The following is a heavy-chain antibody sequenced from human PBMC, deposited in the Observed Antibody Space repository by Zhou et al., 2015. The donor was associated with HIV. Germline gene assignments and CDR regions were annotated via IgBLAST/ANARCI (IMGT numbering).Heavy chain of an antibody. CDR1: EGTFSTYG. J-gene: IGHJ1*01. Sequence: QVQLVQSGAEVKKPGSSVKVSCKASEGTFSTYGISWVRQAPGQGLEWMGGVIPFWTSPNNAQTFQGRLTITADRSSGTAYMELTRLTSDDTAVYYCARATTPQPSLSSFLTWGQGTLISVSS. CDR2: VIPFWTSP. CDR3: ARATTPQPSLSSFLT. D-gene: IGHD1-1*01. V-gene: IGHV1-69*06.